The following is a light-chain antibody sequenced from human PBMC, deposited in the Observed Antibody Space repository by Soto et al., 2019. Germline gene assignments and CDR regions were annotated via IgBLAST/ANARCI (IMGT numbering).Light chain of an antibody. CDR1: SSDVGGYNY. V-gene: IGLV2-14*01. Sequence: QSALTQPASVSGSPGQSITISCIGTSSDVGGYNYVSWYQQHPGKAPKLMIYDVSNRPSGVSNRFSGSKSGNTASLTISGLQAEDEADYYCISYTSSNTYVFGTGTKLTVL. CDR3: ISYTSSNTYV. CDR2: DVS. J-gene: IGLJ1*01.